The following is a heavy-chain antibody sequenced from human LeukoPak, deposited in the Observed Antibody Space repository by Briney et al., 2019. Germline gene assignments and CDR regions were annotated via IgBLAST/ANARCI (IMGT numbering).Heavy chain of an antibody. CDR1: GFTFSDYY. Sequence: GGSLRLSCEASGFTFSDYYMSWFRQAPGKGLEWVSYIRTSDSSIYYVDSVKGRFTISRDNAKNSLYLQMSSLRAEDTAVYYCARDPGSRFLEWPDWGQGTLVTVSS. J-gene: IGHJ4*02. CDR3: ARDPGSRFLEWPD. CDR2: IRTSDSSI. D-gene: IGHD3-3*01. V-gene: IGHV3-11*04.